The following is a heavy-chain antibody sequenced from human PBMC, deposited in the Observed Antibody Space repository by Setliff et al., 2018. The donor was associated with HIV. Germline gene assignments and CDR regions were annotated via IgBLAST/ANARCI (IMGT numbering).Heavy chain of an antibody. CDR1: GFTFSSYW. Sequence: ETLRLSCAASGFTFSSYWMSWVRQAPGKGLEWVANIKQDGSEKYYVDSVKGRFTISRDNAKNSLYLQMNSLRAEDTAVYYCARHSDWYGNDAFDIWGQGTRVTVSS. V-gene: IGHV3-7*02. J-gene: IGHJ3*02. CDR2: IKQDGSEK. D-gene: IGHD6-19*01. CDR3: ARHSDWYGNDAFDI.